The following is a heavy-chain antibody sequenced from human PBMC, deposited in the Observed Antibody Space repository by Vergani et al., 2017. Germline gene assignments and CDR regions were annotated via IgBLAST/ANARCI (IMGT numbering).Heavy chain of an antibody. V-gene: IGHV5-51*01. J-gene: IGHJ4*02. Sequence: EVQLVQTGAEVKKPGESLNISCQISGYSFTNYWIGWVRQMHGKGLEWMGIIHPAESDTRYSPSFQGEVTISVDRSISTAYLQRSSLRASDSARYYCARLYGRDSSGSKYFDYWGQGTLVTVSS. D-gene: IGHD3-22*01. CDR2: IHPAESDT. CDR3: ARLYGRDSSGSKYFDY. CDR1: GYSFTNYW.